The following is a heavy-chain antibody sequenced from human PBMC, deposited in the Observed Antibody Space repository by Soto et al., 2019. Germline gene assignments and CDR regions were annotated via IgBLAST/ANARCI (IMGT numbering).Heavy chain of an antibody. D-gene: IGHD3-9*01. CDR2: IYPGDSDA. V-gene: IGHV5-51*01. J-gene: IGHJ4*02. CDR3: AISRTGYSPFDY. Sequence: GESLKISCKGSGYSFTNYWIGWVRQMAGKGLEWMGIIYPGDSDARYSPSFQGQVTISADKSTSTAYLQWSSLKASDTAIYYCAISRTGYSPFDYWGQGTLVTVSS. CDR1: GYSFTNYW.